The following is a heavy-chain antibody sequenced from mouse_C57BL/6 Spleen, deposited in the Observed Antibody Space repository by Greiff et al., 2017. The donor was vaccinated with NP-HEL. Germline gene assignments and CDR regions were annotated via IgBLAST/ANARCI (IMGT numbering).Heavy chain of an antibody. D-gene: IGHD1-1*01. V-gene: IGHV6-3*01. CDR2: IRLKSDNYAT. CDR3: TGVGIVATGDY. CDR1: GFTFSNYW. Sequence: EVKLEESGGGLVQPGGSMKLSCVASGFTFSNYWMNWVRQSPEKGLEWVAQIRLKSDNYATHYAESVKGRFTISRDDSKSSVYLQMNNLRAEDTGIYYGTGVGIVATGDYWGQGTTLTVSS. J-gene: IGHJ2*01.